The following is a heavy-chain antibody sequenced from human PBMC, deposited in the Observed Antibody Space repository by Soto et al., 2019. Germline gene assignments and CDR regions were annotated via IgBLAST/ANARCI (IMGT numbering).Heavy chain of an antibody. V-gene: IGHV3-33*01. CDR1: GFSFSSYG. CDR3: ARDRDYYDNSGYALDI. J-gene: IGHJ3*02. CDR2: IWYDGSNE. D-gene: IGHD3-22*01. Sequence: QVQLVESGGGVVQPGKSLRLSCAASGFSFSSYGMHWVRQAPGKGLEWVAVIWYDGSNEDYADSVKGRFAISRDNSKNTLYLQMNSLRADDTAVYYFARDRDYYDNSGYALDIWGQGTVVTVSS.